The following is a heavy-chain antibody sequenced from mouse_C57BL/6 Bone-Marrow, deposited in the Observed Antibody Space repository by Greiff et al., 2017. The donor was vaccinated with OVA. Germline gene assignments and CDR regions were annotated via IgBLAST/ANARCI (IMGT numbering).Heavy chain of an antibody. CDR3: ARRNYSNLAWFAY. J-gene: IGHJ3*01. CDR1: GYAFTNYL. V-gene: IGHV1-54*01. Sequence: VKLMESGAELVRPGTSVKVSCKASGYAFTNYLIEWVKQRPGQGLEWIGVINPGSGGTNYNEKFKGKATLTADKSSSTAYMQLSSLTSEDSAVYFCARRNYSNLAWFAYWGQGTLVTVSA. D-gene: IGHD2-5*01. CDR2: INPGSGGT.